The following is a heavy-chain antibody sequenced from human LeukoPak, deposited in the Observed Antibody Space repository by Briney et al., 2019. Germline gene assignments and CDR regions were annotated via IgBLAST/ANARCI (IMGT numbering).Heavy chain of an antibody. Sequence: ARSLRLSCAAAGFSFDDYGMSWVRHVPGKGLEWVTGINWNGDRTSYVDSVKGRLTISRDNAKKSLHLQMTSVRVKDTAFTFCTRKGVSGSSLRQFFDYWGQGTMVGVTS. D-gene: IGHD2-15*01. J-gene: IGHJ4*02. V-gene: IGHV3-20*04. CDR3: TRKGVSGSSLRQFFDY. CDR2: INWNGDRT. CDR1: GFSFDDYG.